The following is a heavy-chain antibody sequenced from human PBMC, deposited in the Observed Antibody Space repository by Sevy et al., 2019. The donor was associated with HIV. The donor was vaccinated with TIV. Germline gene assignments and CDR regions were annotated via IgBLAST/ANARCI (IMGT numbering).Heavy chain of an antibody. D-gene: IGHD3-3*01. CDR1: GFTFSSYD. CDR2: IGTAGDP. V-gene: IGHV3-13*05. CDR3: ARAAELFGVVIRQLKNFKYFDY. Sequence: GRSLRLSCAASGFTFSSYDMHWVRQATGKGLEWVSAIGTAGDPYYPGSVKGRFTISRENAKNSLYLQMNSLRAGDTAVYYCARAAELFGVVIRQLKNFKYFDYWGQGTLVTVSS. J-gene: IGHJ4*02.